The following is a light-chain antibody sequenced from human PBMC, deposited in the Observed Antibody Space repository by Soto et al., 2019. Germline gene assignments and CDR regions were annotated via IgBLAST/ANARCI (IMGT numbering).Light chain of an antibody. CDR1: QNIRSW. J-gene: IGKJ5*01. CDR2: AAS. V-gene: IGKV1-12*01. Sequence: DIQMTQSPSSVSASVGDRVTITCRASQNIRSWLAWYQQKPGKAPKLLIYAASNLQSGVPSRFSGSGSGTDFTLTISCLQPDDFATYYCEQVNSFPITYGQGTRLEIK. CDR3: EQVNSFPIT.